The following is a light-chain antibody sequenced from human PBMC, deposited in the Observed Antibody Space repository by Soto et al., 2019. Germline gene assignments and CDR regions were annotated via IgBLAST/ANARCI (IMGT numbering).Light chain of an antibody. CDR2: GAS. CDR3: QQANSFPRT. Sequence: DIQMTQSPSSVSASVGDRVTITCRASQDISSWLAWYQQKPGRAPKLLIYGASTLQSGVPSRFSGSGSGTDFTLTISSLQPEDSAIYYCQQANSFPRTFGGGTRVEIK. CDR1: QDISSW. V-gene: IGKV1-12*01. J-gene: IGKJ4*01.